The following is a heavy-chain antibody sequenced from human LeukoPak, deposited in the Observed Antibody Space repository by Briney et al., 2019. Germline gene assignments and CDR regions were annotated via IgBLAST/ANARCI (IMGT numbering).Heavy chain of an antibody. V-gene: IGHV4-31*03. CDR1: GGSISSGGYS. CDR3: ARCGSGSYYSFDY. D-gene: IGHD3-10*01. J-gene: IGHJ4*02. CDR2: IYYSGST. Sequence: PSETLSLTCTVSGGSISSGGYSWSWIRQHPGKGLEWIGYIYYSGSTYYNPSLKSRVTISADTSKNQFSLKLSSVTAADTAVYYCARCGSGSYYSFDYWGQGTLVTVSS.